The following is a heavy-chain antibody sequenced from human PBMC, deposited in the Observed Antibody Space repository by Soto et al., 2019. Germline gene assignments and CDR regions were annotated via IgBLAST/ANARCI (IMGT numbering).Heavy chain of an antibody. J-gene: IGHJ6*03. CDR2: ISSSGSTI. Sequence: PGGSLRLSCAASGFTFSDYYMSWIRQAPGKGLEWVSYISSSGSTIYYADSVKGRFTISRDNAKNSLYLQMNSLRAEDTAVYYCARGEGTGTVVWYYYYYMDVWGKGTTVTVSS. D-gene: IGHD2-8*02. CDR3: ARGEGTGTVVWYYYYYMDV. CDR1: GFTFSDYY. V-gene: IGHV3-11*01.